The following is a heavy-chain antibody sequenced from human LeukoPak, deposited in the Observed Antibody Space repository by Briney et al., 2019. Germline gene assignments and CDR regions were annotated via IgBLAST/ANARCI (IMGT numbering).Heavy chain of an antibody. CDR1: GYTFTSYD. Sequence: ASVKVSCKASGYTFTSYDINWVRQATGQGLEWMGWMNPNSGNTGYAQKFQGRVTITRNTSISTAYMELSSLRSEDTAVYYCARAKITVTGTPDYWGRGTLVTVSS. V-gene: IGHV1-8*03. J-gene: IGHJ4*02. CDR3: ARAKITVTGTPDY. CDR2: MNPNSGNT. D-gene: IGHD6-19*01.